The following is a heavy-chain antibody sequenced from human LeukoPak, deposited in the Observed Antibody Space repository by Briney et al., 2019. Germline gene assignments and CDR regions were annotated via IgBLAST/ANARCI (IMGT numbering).Heavy chain of an antibody. V-gene: IGHV4-34*01. J-gene: IGHJ4*02. CDR1: GGSFSGYY. D-gene: IGHD3-10*01. Sequence: SETLSLTCAVYGGSFSGYYWSWIRQPPGKGLEWIGSIYHSGSTYYNPSLKSRVTISVDTSKNQFSLKLSSVTAADTAVYYCARDEYYYGSGSYRVFDYWGQGTLVTVSS. CDR2: IYHSGST. CDR3: ARDEYYYGSGSYRVFDY.